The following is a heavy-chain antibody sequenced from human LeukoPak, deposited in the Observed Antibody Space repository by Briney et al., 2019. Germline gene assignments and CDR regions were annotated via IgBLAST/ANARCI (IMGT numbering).Heavy chain of an antibody. D-gene: IGHD3-9*01. J-gene: IGHJ4*02. Sequence: KPSETLSLTCAVYGGSFSGYYWSWIRQPPVKGLEWIGEINHSGSTNYNPSLKSRVTISVDTSKNQFSLKLSSVTAADTAVYYCARGMTGTDYWGQGTLVTVSS. V-gene: IGHV4-34*01. CDR1: GGSFSGYY. CDR2: INHSGST. CDR3: ARGMTGTDY.